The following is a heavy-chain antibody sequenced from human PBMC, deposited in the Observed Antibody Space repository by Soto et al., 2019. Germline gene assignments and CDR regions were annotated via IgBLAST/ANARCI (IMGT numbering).Heavy chain of an antibody. CDR3: AVYYYDSSGYPYYFDY. J-gene: IGHJ4*02. V-gene: IGHV4-39*01. Sequence: QLQLQESGPGLVKPSETLSLTCTVSGGSISSSSYYWGWIRQPPGKGLEWIGSIYYSGSTYYNPSLKSRVTLSVETSKNQCSLKLSAVTAADTAVYYCAVYYYDSSGYPYYFDYWGQGTLVTVSS. D-gene: IGHD3-22*01. CDR1: GGSISSSSYY. CDR2: IYYSGST.